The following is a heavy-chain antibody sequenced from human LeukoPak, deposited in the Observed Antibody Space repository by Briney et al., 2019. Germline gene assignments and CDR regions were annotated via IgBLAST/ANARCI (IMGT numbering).Heavy chain of an antibody. CDR2: ISYDGSNK. D-gene: IGHD3-22*01. CDR1: GFTFSSYG. V-gene: IGHV3-30*18. J-gene: IGHJ4*02. Sequence: GSLRLSCAASGFTFSSYGMHWVRQAPDKGLEWVAVISYDGSNKYYADSVKGRFTISRDNSKNTLYLQMNSLRAEDTAVYYCAKLSGSQQIIDYWGQGTLVTVSS. CDR3: AKLSGSQQIIDY.